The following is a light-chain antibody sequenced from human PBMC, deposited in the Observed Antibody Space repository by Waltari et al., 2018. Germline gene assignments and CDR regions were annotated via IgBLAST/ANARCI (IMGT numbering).Light chain of an antibody. J-gene: IGKJ2*01. V-gene: IGKV2-30*02. CDR1: QSLLHSNGKNY. CDR2: KVS. Sequence: DIVMTQSPLSLPVTPGEPASISCRSSQSLLHSNGKNYLDWYLQKPGQSPRRLIYKVSDRDSGVPDRFSGSGSGTDFTLKISRVEAEDVGVYYCMQGTHWPYTFGQGTKVEIK. CDR3: MQGTHWPYT.